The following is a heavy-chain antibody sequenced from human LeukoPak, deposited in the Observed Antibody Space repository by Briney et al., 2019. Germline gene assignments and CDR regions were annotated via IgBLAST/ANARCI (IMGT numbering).Heavy chain of an antibody. CDR1: SGSISSGVYY. J-gene: IGHJ4*02. CDR2: IYYSGST. D-gene: IGHD5-24*01. CDR3: ARGVRWLQLSYFHY. V-gene: IGHV4-31*03. Sequence: SQTQSLTCPVSSGSISSGVYYWRWIRQHPGKGLEWIGYIYYSGSTYYNPSLKSRVTISVDTSKNQFSLKLSSVTAADTAVYYCARGVRWLQLSYFHYWGQGTLVTVSS.